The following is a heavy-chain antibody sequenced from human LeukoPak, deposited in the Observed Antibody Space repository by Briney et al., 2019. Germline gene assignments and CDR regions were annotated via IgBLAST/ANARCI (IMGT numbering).Heavy chain of an antibody. CDR3: ARAGLVGATIVISDY. D-gene: IGHD1-26*01. CDR2: ISGSGGST. J-gene: IGHJ4*02. Sequence: TGGSLRLSCAASGFTFSSYAMSWVRQAPGKGLEWVSAISGSGGSTYYADSVKGRFTISRDNSKNTLYLQVNSLRAEDTAVYYCARAGLVGATIVISDYWGQGTLVTVSS. CDR1: GFTFSSYA. V-gene: IGHV3-23*01.